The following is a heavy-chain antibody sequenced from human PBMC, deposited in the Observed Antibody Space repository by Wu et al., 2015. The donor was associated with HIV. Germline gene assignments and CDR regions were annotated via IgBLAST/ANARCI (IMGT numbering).Heavy chain of an antibody. J-gene: IGHJ4*02. CDR1: GYTFTTYA. V-gene: IGHV1-18*01. Sequence: QVQLVQSRGEVKKPGDSVKVSCKASGYTFTTYAISWVRQAPGQGLEWMGWISTYNGKTDYTQKVQGRVTLTTDTSTSTAYMELRSLTSDDTAMYYCAVMVRGVIIRRYFDYWGQGTLVIVSS. CDR3: AVMVRGVIIRRYFDY. D-gene: IGHD3-10*01. CDR2: ISTYNGKT.